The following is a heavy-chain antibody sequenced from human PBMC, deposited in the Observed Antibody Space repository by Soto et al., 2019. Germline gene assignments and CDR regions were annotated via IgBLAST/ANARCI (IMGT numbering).Heavy chain of an antibody. Sequence: EVQLVESGGGLVQPGESLRLSCAASGFTFGRSWMTWVRQAPGKGLEWVANIKPDGSEKDYVDSVKGRFTISRDNAQNSRVLELDSLRGEDTAVYYCARDSGRGWAFDIWGQGTTVTVSS. CDR2: IKPDGSEK. V-gene: IGHV3-7*04. J-gene: IGHJ3*02. D-gene: IGHD2-15*01. CDR1: GFTFGRSW. CDR3: ARDSGRGWAFDI.